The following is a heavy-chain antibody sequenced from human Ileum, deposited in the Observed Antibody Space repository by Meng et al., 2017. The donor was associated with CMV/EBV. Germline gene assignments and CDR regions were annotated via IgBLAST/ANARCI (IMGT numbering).Heavy chain of an antibody. Sequence: GGSLRLSCAASGSSFSNSWMIWVRRAPGKGLEWVAKTNEDGSDKYYVDSVKGRFTIFRDNAKNSVYLQMNSLRAKDTAVYYCASTGPLYGLYFCYWGQGTLVTVSS. CDR2: TNEDGSDK. CDR3: ASTGPLYGLYFCY. CDR1: GSSFSNSW. D-gene: IGHD2-8*01. V-gene: IGHV3-7*01. J-gene: IGHJ4*02.